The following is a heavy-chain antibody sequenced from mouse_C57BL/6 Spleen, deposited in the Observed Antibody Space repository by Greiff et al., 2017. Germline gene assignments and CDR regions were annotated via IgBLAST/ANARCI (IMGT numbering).Heavy chain of an antibody. D-gene: IGHD1-1*01. CDR2: ISYDGSN. V-gene: IGHV3-6*01. Sequence: EVKLVESGPGLVKPSQSLSLTCSVTGYSITSGYYWNWIRQFPGNKLEWMGYISYDGSNNYNPSLKNRISITRDTSKNQFFLKLNSVTTEDTATYYCAREDDYGSSYGAMDYWGQGTSVTVSS. CDR1: GYSITSGYY. J-gene: IGHJ4*01. CDR3: AREDDYGSSYGAMDY.